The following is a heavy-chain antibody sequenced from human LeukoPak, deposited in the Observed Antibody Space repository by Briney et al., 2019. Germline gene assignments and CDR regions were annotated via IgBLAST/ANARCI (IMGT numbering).Heavy chain of an antibody. CDR2: ISGSGGST. V-gene: IGHV3-23*01. J-gene: IGHJ6*02. CDR3: AKGHWASYYDSSGYSDV. D-gene: IGHD3-22*01. Sequence: GGSLRLSCAASGFTFSSYAMSWVRQAPGKGLEWVSAISGSGGSTYYADSVKGRFTISRDNSKNTLYLQMNSLRAEDTAVYYCAKGHWASYYDSSGYSDVWGQGTTVTVSS. CDR1: GFTFSSYA.